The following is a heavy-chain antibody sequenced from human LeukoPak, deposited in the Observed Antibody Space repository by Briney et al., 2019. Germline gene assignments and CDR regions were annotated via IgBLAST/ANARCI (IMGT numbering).Heavy chain of an antibody. CDR2: ISYDGSNK. Sequence: GRSLRLSCAASGFTFSSYGMHWVRQAPGKGLEWVAVISYDGSNKYYADSVKGRFTISRDNSKNTLYLQMNSLRAEDTAVYYCAKVSGSGWHFDHWGQGTLVTVSS. D-gene: IGHD6-19*01. CDR3: AKVSGSGWHFDH. J-gene: IGHJ4*02. V-gene: IGHV3-30*18. CDR1: GFTFSSYG.